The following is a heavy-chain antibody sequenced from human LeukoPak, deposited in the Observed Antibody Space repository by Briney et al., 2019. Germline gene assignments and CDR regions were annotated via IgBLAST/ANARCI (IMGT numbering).Heavy chain of an antibody. CDR1: GGSISNGDYY. D-gene: IGHD5-18*01. CDR3: ARDLCETRGYSYGTKYYYYYMDV. Sequence: PSETLSLTCTVSGGSISNGDYYWGWIRQPPGKGLEWIGSIYYSGSTYYNPSLKSRVTISVDTSKNQFSLKLSSVTAADTAVYFCARDLCETRGYSYGTKYYYYYMDVWGKGTTVTVSS. J-gene: IGHJ6*03. V-gene: IGHV4-39*07. CDR2: IYYSGST.